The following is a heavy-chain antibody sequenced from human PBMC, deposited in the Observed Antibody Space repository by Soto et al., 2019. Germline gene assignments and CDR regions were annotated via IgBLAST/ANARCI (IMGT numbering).Heavy chain of an antibody. J-gene: IGHJ5*02. V-gene: IGHV4-4*02. D-gene: IGHD3-9*01. CDR1: GGSIPSNW. Sequence: QVQLQESGPGLVNPSGTLSLTCAVSGGSIPSNWWSWVRQPQGKGVEWIGEIHHSGSFNYNPSLRSRVTISIDKSKNQLSLNLASVTAADTAVHYCVRNDWYRFDPWGQGTLVTVSS. CDR2: IHHSGSF. CDR3: VRNDWYRFDP.